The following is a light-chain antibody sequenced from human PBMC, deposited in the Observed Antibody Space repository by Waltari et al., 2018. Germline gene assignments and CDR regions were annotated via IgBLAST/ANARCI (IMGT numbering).Light chain of an antibody. CDR1: QGISSD. CDR3: RQDYNYPRP. Sequence: AIQITQSPSSLSASVGTTVTITCRASQGISSDLGWYQQKPGKAPIFLSSPASTLQSGVPSRFSGSGAGTYVTHTISSFQPEDFATYDCRQDYNYPRPFGEGTKVEIK. V-gene: IGKV1-6*01. CDR2: PAS. J-gene: IGKJ1*01.